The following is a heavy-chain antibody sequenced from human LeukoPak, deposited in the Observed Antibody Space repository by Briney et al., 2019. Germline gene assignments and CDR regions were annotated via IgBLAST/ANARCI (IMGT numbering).Heavy chain of an antibody. D-gene: IGHD2-21*01. Sequence: GESLRLSCAASGFTFTSYAMHWVRQAPGQRLEWMGWINAGNGNTKYSQEFQGRVTITRDTSASTAYMELSSLRSEDMAVYYCATGDLGFSQFDYWGQGTLVTVSS. CDR1: GFTFTSYA. CDR2: INAGNGNT. V-gene: IGHV1-3*03. CDR3: ATGDLGFSQFDY. J-gene: IGHJ4*02.